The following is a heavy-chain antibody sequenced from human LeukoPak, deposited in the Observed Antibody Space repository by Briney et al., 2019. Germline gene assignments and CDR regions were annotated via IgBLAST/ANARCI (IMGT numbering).Heavy chain of an antibody. CDR3: ARRDQREYSYFFDY. Sequence: GESLKISCKGSGYGFTSYWIGWVRQMPGKGLEWMGTIYPGDSDTRYSPSFQGQVTISADKSINTAYLHWSSLKASDTAIYYCARRDQREYSYFFDYWGQGTLVTVSS. V-gene: IGHV5-51*01. D-gene: IGHD2-15*01. CDR1: GYGFTSYW. J-gene: IGHJ4*02. CDR2: IYPGDSDT.